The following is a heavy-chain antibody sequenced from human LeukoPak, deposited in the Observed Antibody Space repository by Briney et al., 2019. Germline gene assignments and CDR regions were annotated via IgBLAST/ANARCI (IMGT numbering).Heavy chain of an antibody. CDR2: IYYSGST. Sequence: PSETLSLTCTVSGGSISSNKYYWGWIRQPPGKGLEWIGSIYYSGSTYYNPTLKSRVTIFVDTSKNQFSLKLGSVTAADTAVYYCATPYSGGYQGLDIWGQGTMVTVSS. D-gene: IGHD1-26*01. V-gene: IGHV4-39*01. CDR1: GGSISSNKYY. J-gene: IGHJ3*02. CDR3: ATPYSGGYQGLDI.